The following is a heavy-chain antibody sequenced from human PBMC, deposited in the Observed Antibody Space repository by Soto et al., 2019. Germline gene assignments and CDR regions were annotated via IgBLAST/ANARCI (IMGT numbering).Heavy chain of an antibody. V-gene: IGHV1-46*01. CDR1: GYTFTSYY. CDR2: INPSGGST. Sequence: ASVKVSCKASGYTFTSYYMHWVRQAPGQGLEWMGIINPSGGSTSYAQKFQGRVTMTRDTSTSTVYMELSSLRSEDTAVYYCARVFRGIVLVLYDIGGYYSGMDVCGQRYTVTVS. CDR3: ARVFRGIVLVLYDIGGYYSGMDV. J-gene: IGHJ6*02. D-gene: IGHD2-8*01.